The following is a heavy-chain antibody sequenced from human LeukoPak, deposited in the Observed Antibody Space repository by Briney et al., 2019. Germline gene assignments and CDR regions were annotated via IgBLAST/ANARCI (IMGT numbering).Heavy chain of an antibody. CDR2: INPNSGGT. V-gene: IGHV1-2*02. Sequence: ASVKVSCKASGYTFISYSMNWVRQAPGQGLEWMGWINPNSGGTNYAQKFQGRVTMTRDTSISTAYMELSRLRSDDTAVYYCAIAAGTGRTWYWGQGTLVTVSS. J-gene: IGHJ4*02. D-gene: IGHD6-13*01. CDR3: AIAAGTGRTWY. CDR1: GYTFISYS.